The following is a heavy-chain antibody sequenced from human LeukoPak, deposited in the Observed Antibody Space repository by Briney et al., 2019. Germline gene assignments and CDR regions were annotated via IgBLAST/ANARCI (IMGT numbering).Heavy chain of an antibody. CDR3: IVFGDSNH. Sequence: GGSLRLSCAASGFTFSSYAMSWVRQAPGKGLEWVSAIGGSGGSTYYADSVKGRFTISRDTSKNTLYLQINSLRVEDTAVYYCIVFGDSNHWGQGTLVTVSS. CDR1: GFTFSSYA. V-gene: IGHV3-23*01. D-gene: IGHD4-17*01. CDR2: IGGSGGST. J-gene: IGHJ5*02.